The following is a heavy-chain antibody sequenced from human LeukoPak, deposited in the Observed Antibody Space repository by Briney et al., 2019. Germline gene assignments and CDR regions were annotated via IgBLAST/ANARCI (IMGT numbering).Heavy chain of an antibody. J-gene: IGHJ4*02. D-gene: IGHD3-10*01. CDR2: ISYSGST. CDR1: GGSISSGGYY. V-gene: IGHV4-31*03. CDR3: ACTAPLYGSGSYDFAY. Sequence: PSETLSLTCTVSGGSISSGGYYWVWIRQHTGKGLEWIGFISYSGSTYYSPSLKSRVGISVDTSKNQFSLKLSSVTAADTAVYYCACTAPLYGSGSYDFAYWGQGTLVTVSS.